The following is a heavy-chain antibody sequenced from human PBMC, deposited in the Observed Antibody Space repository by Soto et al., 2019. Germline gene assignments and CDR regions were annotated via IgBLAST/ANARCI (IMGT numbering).Heavy chain of an antibody. CDR2: ISSSGSYI. CDR3: ASRESGFDY. D-gene: IGHD2-15*01. J-gene: IGHJ4*02. V-gene: IGHV3-21*01. Sequence: EVQLVESGGGLVKPGGSLRLSCAASGFTFSSYSIDWVRQAPGKRLEWVSSISSSGSYIYYADSVKGQFTISRDNAKNSLYLQMNSWRAEDTAVYYCASRESGFDYWGQGTLVTVSS. CDR1: GFTFSSYS.